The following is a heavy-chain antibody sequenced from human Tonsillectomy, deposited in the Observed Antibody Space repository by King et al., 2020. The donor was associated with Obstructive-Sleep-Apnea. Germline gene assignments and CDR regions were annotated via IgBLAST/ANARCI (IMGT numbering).Heavy chain of an antibody. Sequence: VTLKESGPVLVKPTETLTLTCTVSGFSLSNVRMGVNWFRQPPGKALEWLANIFSNDEKSYNSSLETRVTISKDTSKSQVVLTMTNMGPVDTATYFCARQSRPYASGWYLDYWGQGTLVTVSS. V-gene: IGHV2-26*01. CDR1: GFSLSNVRMG. CDR3: ARQSRPYASGWYLDY. CDR2: IFSNDEK. D-gene: IGHD6-19*01. J-gene: IGHJ4*02.